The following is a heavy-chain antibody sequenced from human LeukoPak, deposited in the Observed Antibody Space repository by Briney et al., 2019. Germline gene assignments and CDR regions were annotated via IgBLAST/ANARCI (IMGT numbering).Heavy chain of an antibody. J-gene: IGHJ4*02. CDR3: VKRILVVAGAFDY. Sequence: GGSLRLSCGASGFTFSNYGMSWVRQAPGKGLDWVATVSGNGENTHYADSVKGRFTISRDNSKNTPYLQMSGLRAEDTAVYYCVKRILVVAGAFDYWGQGTLVTVSS. CDR1: GFTFSNYG. V-gene: IGHV3-23*01. CDR2: VSGNGENT. D-gene: IGHD6-19*01.